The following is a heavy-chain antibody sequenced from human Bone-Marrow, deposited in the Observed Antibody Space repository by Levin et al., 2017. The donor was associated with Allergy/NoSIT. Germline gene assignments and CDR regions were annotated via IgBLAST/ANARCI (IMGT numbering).Heavy chain of an antibody. CDR2: INWNSATI. Sequence: LSLTCAASGFFFDDSVMYWVRQAPGKGLEWVSAINWNSATIGYADSVRGRFTISRDNAKNSLYLQLNSLRVEDTAFYYCAKGPILTGSEGYIDNWGQGTLVTVSS. J-gene: IGHJ4*02. V-gene: IGHV3-9*01. CDR1: GFFFDDSV. D-gene: IGHD3-9*01. CDR3: AKGPILTGSEGYIDN.